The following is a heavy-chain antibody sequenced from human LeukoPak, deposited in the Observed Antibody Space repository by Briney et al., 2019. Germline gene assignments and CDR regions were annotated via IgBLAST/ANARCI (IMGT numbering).Heavy chain of an antibody. V-gene: IGHV1-2*02. D-gene: IGHD1-20*01. CDR3: APRITGTPYYFDY. CDR2: INPNSGGT. CDR1: GYTFTVYY. J-gene: IGHJ4*02. Sequence: ASVKVSCKASGYTFTVYYMHWVRQAPGPGLEWMGWINPNSGGTNYAQKFQGRVTMTRVTSISTAYMELSRLRSDDTAVYYCAPRITGTPYYFDYWGQGTLVTVSS.